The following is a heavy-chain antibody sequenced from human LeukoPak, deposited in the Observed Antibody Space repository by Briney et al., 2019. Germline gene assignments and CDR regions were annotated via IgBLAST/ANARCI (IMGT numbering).Heavy chain of an antibody. D-gene: IGHD6-13*01. CDR3: ARESVAAGTRWFDY. Sequence: PSETLSLTCTVSGGYISDYYWTWIRQSAGKGLEWIGRVQISENNNYNPSLKSRVTQSLDTSKNQFSLKLTSVTAADTAIYYCARESVAAGTRWFDYWGQGTLVTVSS. CDR1: GGYISDYY. CDR2: VQISENN. V-gene: IGHV4-4*07. J-gene: IGHJ4*02.